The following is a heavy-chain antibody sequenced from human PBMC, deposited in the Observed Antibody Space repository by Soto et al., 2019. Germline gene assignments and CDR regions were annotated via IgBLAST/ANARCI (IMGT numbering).Heavy chain of an antibody. D-gene: IGHD3-3*01. V-gene: IGHV5-51*01. CDR2: IYPSDSDT. J-gene: IGHJ4*02. Sequence: GECLKISCKGSGYNFAGYWIAWVRQMPGKGLELMGIIYPSDSDTRYRPSFQGQVTISADKSISSAYLQWSSLRASDTAMYYCARGGVSTRTFDYWGQGTPVTVSS. CDR1: GYNFAGYW. CDR3: ARGGVSTRTFDY.